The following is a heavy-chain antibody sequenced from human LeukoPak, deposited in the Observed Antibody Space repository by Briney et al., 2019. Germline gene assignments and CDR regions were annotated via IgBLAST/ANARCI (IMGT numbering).Heavy chain of an antibody. D-gene: IGHD3-22*01. V-gene: IGHV3-7*01. CDR2: IKQDGSEK. CDR1: GFTFSSYW. CDR3: ARDDSSGYYGFDY. Sequence: PGGSPRLSCAASGFTFSSYWMSWVRQAPGKGLEWVANIKQDGSEKYYVDSVKGRFTISRDNAKNSLYLQMNSLRAEDTAVYYCARDDSSGYYGFDYWGQGTLVTVSS. J-gene: IGHJ4*02.